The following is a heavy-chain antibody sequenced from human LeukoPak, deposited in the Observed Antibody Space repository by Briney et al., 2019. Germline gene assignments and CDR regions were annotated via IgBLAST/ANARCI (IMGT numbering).Heavy chain of an antibody. J-gene: IGHJ6*03. D-gene: IGHD1-26*01. CDR2: TYHSGST. CDR3: ARAVGATSYYYYYMDV. V-gene: IGHV4-30-2*01. Sequence: PSETLSLTCTVSGGSISSGGYYWSWIRQPPGKGLEWIGYTYHSGSTYYNPSLKSRVTISVDRSKNQFSLKLSSVTAADTAVYYCARAVGATSYYYYYMDVWGKGTTVTVSS. CDR1: GGSISSGGYY.